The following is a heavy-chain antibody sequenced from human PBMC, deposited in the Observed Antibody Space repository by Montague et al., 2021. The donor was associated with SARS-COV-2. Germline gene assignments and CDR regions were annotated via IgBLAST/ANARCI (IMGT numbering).Heavy chain of an antibody. CDR3: ARHYSATLPAVY. V-gene: IGHV4-59*08. Sequence: NPSLTSRVTMSVDTSKNQFSLKVNSVTAADTAVYYCARHYSATLPAVYWGQGTLGTVSS. J-gene: IGHJ4*02. D-gene: IGHD2-15*01.